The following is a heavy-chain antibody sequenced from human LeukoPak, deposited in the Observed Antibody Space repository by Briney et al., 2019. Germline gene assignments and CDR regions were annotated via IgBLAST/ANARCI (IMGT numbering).Heavy chain of an antibody. D-gene: IGHD3-22*01. CDR3: ASGYYYDSSGKYYYMDV. V-gene: IGHV4-39*01. CDR1: GGSISSSSYY. Sequence: SETLSVTCTVSGGSISSSSYYWGWLRQPPGKGLEWIGRIYYSGNTYYNPSLKSRVTISVDTSKNQFSLKLSSVTAANTAVYYCASGYYYDSSGKYYYMDVWGKGTTVTVPS. J-gene: IGHJ6*03. CDR2: IYYSGNT.